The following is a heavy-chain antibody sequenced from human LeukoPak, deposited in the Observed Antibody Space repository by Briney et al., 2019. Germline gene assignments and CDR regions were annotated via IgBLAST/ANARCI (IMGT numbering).Heavy chain of an antibody. J-gene: IGHJ3*02. Sequence: GGSLTLSCTASGFTFSNYTVDWVRQAPGKGLEWVSYISTNGRYIYYADSVKGRFTISRDNAKNSLFLEMNSLRVEDTAVYYCEGARDSSGWVPGDTWGQGTMVTVSS. V-gene: IGHV3-21*01. D-gene: IGHD6-19*01. CDR2: ISTNGRYI. CDR1: GFTFSNYT. CDR3: EGARDSSGWVPGDT.